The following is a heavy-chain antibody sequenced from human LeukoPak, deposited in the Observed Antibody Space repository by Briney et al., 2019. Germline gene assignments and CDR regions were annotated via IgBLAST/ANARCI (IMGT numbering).Heavy chain of an antibody. CDR3: ARDGYLAVDY. CDR1: GYSISSGYY. D-gene: IGHD2-2*03. CDR2: IYHSGST. J-gene: IGHJ4*02. V-gene: IGHV4-38-2*02. Sequence: PSETLSLTCTVSGYSISSGYYWGWIRQPPGKGLEWIGSIYHSGSTNYNPSLKSRVTISVDTSKNQFSLKLGSVTAADTAVYYCARDGYLAVDYWGQGTLLTVSS.